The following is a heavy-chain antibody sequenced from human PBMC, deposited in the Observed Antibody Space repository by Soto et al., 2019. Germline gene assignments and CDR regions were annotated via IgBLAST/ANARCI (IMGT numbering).Heavy chain of an antibody. CDR1: GYTFTNFG. V-gene: IGHV1-18*01. D-gene: IGHD5-12*01. CDR2: INAYNGNT. J-gene: IGHJ6*02. CDR3: ARGLTEMATLGWYYGMDV. Sequence: SVKVSCKGSGYTFTNFGISWVRQAPGQGLEWMGWINAYNGNTNYAQMLQGRVTMTTDTPTSTAYMELRSLRSDDTAVYYCARGLTEMATLGWYYGMDVWGHGTTVTVSS.